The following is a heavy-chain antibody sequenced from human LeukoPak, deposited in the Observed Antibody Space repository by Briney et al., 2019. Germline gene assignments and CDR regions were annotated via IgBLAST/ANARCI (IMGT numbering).Heavy chain of an antibody. CDR2: MNPNSGNT. D-gene: IGHD1-26*01. CDR1: GYTFTSYD. CDR3: ARDLEWELGYFDS. V-gene: IGHV1-8*03. Sequence: ASVKVSCKASGYTFTSYDINWVRQATGQGLEWMGWMNPNSGNTGYAQKFQGRVTITRNTSISTAYMELNSLRGEDTAVYYCARDLEWELGYFDSWGQGTLVTVSS. J-gene: IGHJ4*02.